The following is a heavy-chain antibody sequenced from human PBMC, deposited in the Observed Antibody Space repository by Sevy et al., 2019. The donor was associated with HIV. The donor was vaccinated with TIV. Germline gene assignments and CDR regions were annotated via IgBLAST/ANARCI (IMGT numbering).Heavy chain of an antibody. D-gene: IGHD3-3*01. Sequence: SETLSLTCAVSGGSISSSNRWSWVRQPPGKGLEWIGEIYHSGSTNYNPSLKSRVTISVDKSKNQFSLKLSSVTAADTAVYYCATAPHYDFWSGNDYWGQGTLVTVSS. CDR3: ATAPHYDFWSGNDY. CDR1: GGSISSSNR. CDR2: IYHSGST. J-gene: IGHJ4*02. V-gene: IGHV4-4*02.